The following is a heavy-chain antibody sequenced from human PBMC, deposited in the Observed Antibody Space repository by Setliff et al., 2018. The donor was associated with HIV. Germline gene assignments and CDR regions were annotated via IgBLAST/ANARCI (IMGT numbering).Heavy chain of an antibody. CDR1: GFTFSRYA. Sequence: GGSLRLSCAASGFTFSRYAMTWVRQAPGMGLEWVSVIYASGSRTYYADSVKGRFTISRDLSKNTLYLQMNSLRAEDTAVYYCARGIVHLPYYFDYWGQGTLVTVSS. D-gene: IGHD3-16*02. J-gene: IGHJ4*02. CDR2: IYASGSRT. V-gene: IGHV3-23*03. CDR3: ARGIVHLPYYFDY.